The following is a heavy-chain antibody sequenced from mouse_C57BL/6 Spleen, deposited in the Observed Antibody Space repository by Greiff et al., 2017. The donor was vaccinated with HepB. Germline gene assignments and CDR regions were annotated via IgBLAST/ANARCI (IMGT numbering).Heavy chain of an antibody. J-gene: IGHJ3*01. D-gene: IGHD1-1*01. CDR3: ARGGDYYGSSFAY. CDR2: ISYDGSN. CDR1: GYSITSGYY. V-gene: IGHV3-6*01. Sequence: EVQLQESGPGLVKPSQSLSLTCSVTGYSITSGYYWNWIRQFPGNKLEWMGYISYDGSNNYNPSLKNRISITRDTSKNQFFLKLNSVTTEDTATYYCARGGDYYGSSFAYWGQGTLVTVSA.